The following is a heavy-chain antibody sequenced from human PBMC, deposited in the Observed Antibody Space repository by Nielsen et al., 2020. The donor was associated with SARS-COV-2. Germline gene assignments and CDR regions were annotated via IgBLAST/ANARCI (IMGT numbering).Heavy chain of an antibody. CDR1: EFTFSKYG. J-gene: IGHJ4*02. V-gene: IGHV3-74*01. D-gene: IGHD3-22*01. CDR2: INSHGSRT. Sequence: GESLKISCVASEFTFSKYGMNWVRQAPGKGLAWVAHINSHGSRTNYADSVQGRFTISRDNTENTLYLQMNSLRADDTAVYYCVRVRDDDYYYDTGPFDYWGQGTPVTVSS. CDR3: VRVRDDDYYYDTGPFDY.